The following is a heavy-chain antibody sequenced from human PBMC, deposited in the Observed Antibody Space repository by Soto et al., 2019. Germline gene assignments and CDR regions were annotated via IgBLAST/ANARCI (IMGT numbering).Heavy chain of an antibody. J-gene: IGHJ5*02. Sequence: GSLRLAGPASGFTVSSSWMHWVCQAPEKGLEWVADIKCDGSEKYYVDSVKGRLTISRDNAKNSLYLQVNSLRAEDMTVYYCVRALWSSSEWFDPWGQGTLVTVSS. CDR3: VRALWSSSEWFDP. CDR2: IKCDGSEK. D-gene: IGHD6-6*01. CDR1: GFTVSSSW. V-gene: IGHV3-7*03.